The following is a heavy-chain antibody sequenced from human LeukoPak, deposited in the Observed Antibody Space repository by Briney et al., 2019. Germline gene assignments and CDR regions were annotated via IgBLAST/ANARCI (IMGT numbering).Heavy chain of an antibody. D-gene: IGHD4-11*01. CDR3: VRSRQTVGSAFDI. CDR2: IWYDGSNK. Sequence: PGRSLRLSCAASGFTFSSYGMHWVRQAPGKGLEWVAVIWYDGSNKYYADSVKGRFTISRDNSKNTLYLQMNSLRAEDTAVYYCVRSRQTVGSAFDIWGQGTMVTVSS. J-gene: IGHJ3*02. CDR1: GFTFSSYG. V-gene: IGHV3-33*01.